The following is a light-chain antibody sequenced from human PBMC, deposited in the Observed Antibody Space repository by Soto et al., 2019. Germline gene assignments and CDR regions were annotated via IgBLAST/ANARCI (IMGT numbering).Light chain of an antibody. CDR1: QSVSSY. Sequence: EIVLTHSPATLALSPGERATLSCRASQSVSSYLAWYQQKPGQAPRLLIYDASNRATGTPARFSGSGSGTDFTLTLSSLEPEDFAVYYCQQRSNWPPGITFGGGTKV. V-gene: IGKV3-11*01. CDR3: QQRSNWPPGIT. CDR2: DAS. J-gene: IGKJ4*01.